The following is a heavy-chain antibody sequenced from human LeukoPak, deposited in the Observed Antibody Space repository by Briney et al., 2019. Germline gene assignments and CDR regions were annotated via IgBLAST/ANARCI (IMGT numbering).Heavy chain of an antibody. CDR1: GYTFTSYY. V-gene: IGHV1-46*01. J-gene: IGHJ4*02. CDR3: ARDSDSSGYGEYYFDY. Sequence: GASVKVSCKASGYTFTSYYMHWVRQAPGQGLEWMGIINPSGGSTSYAQKFQGRVTMTRDTSTSTVYMELSSLRSEGTAVYYCARDSDSSGYGEYYFDYWGQGTLVTVSS. D-gene: IGHD3-22*01. CDR2: INPSGGST.